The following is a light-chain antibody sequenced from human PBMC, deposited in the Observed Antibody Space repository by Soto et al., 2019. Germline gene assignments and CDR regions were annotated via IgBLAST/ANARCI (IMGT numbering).Light chain of an antibody. J-gene: IGKJ2*01. CDR1: QSFSSY. Sequence: DIQMTQSPSSLSASVGDRVTITCRASQSFSSYLNWYQHKPGKAPKLLIYAASSLQTEVPSRFSGSGSGTHFTLTISSLQPEDFATYYCQQSYSAPYTFGQGTKLEIK. V-gene: IGKV1-39*01. CDR2: AAS. CDR3: QQSYSAPYT.